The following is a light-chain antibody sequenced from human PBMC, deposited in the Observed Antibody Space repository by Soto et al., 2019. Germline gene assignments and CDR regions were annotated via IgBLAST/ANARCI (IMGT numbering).Light chain of an antibody. CDR3: CSYTTSNTRQIV. Sequence: QSVLTQPASVPGSPGQSITISCTGTSSDVGGYNYVSWYQQQPGKAPKFMIYDVTNRPSGVSNRFSGSKSGNTASLTISGLQAEGEADYYCCSYTTSNTRQIVFGTGTKVTVL. J-gene: IGLJ1*01. CDR1: SSDVGGYNY. V-gene: IGLV2-14*01. CDR2: DVT.